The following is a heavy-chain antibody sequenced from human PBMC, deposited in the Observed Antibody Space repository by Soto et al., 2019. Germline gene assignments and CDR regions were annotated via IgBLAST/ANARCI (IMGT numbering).Heavy chain of an antibody. V-gene: IGHV4-31*01. CDR2: IFHTGTT. CDR1: GASLSSGGHY. D-gene: IGHD3-22*01. J-gene: IGHJ3*02. Sequence: QVQLQESGPGLAKPSQTVSLTCTVSGASLSSGGHYWTWIRHVPGKDLEWIGYIFHTGTTFYTPSLKSLVLISIDTSDNYFSLNLNSVTAADTAVYYCARGLGYDSNGHFLAAFDSWGHGTMVSVSA. CDR3: ARGLGYDSNGHFLAAFDS.